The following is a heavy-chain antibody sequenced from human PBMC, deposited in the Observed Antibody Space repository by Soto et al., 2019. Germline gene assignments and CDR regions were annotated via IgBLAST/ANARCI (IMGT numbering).Heavy chain of an antibody. J-gene: IGHJ5*02. D-gene: IGHD3-10*01. CDR1: GFTFSDYY. CDR2: ISSSGSTI. CDR3: AKDPPGSHKGIDP. Sequence: PVGPLRLSSAASGFTFSDYYMSWIRQAPGKGLEWVSYISSSGSTIYYADSVKGRFTISRDNSKNTLYLQMNSLRAEDTAVYYCAKDPPGSHKGIDPWGQGTQVTVSS. V-gene: IGHV3-11*01.